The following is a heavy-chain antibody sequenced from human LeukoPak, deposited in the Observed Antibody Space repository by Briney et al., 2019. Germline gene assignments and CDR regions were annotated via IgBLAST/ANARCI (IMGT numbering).Heavy chain of an antibody. J-gene: IGHJ4*02. Sequence: RGSRRLSCAASGFTFSSYAMHWVRQAPGKGLEWVAVISYDGSNKYYADSVKGRFTISRDNSKNTLYQQMNSLRAEDTAVYYCAREGGGSMYYFDYWGQGTLVTVSS. V-gene: IGHV3-30-3*01. CDR1: GFTFSSYA. CDR3: AREGGGSMYYFDY. D-gene: IGHD1-26*01. CDR2: ISYDGSNK.